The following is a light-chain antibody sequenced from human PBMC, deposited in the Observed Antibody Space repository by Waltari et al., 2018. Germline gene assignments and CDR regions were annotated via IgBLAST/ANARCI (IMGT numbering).Light chain of an antibody. J-gene: IGKJ2*01. CDR2: DAS. Sequence: DIQMTQSPSSLSASVGDRVTITCQASQDISNYLKWYQQKPGKAPKLLIYDASNLETGVPSRFSGSGSGTDFTFTISSLQTEDIATYYCQQYDNLPSYTFGQGTKLQIK. CDR3: QQYDNLPSYT. CDR1: QDISNY. V-gene: IGKV1-33*01.